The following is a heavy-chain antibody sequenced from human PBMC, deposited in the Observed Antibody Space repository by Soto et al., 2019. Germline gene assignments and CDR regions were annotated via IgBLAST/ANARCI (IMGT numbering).Heavy chain of an antibody. CDR2: TYYRSKWYN. V-gene: IGHV6-1*01. D-gene: IGHD6-6*01. CDR3: ARGRRREAARLPYYYYYGMDV. J-gene: IGHJ6*02. Sequence: SQTLSLTCAISGDSVSSNSAAWNWIRQSPSRGLEWLGRTYYRSKWYNDYAVSVKSRITINPDTSKNQFSLQLNSVTPEDTAVYYCARGRRREAARLPYYYYYGMDVWGQGTTVTVSS. CDR1: GDSVSSNSAA.